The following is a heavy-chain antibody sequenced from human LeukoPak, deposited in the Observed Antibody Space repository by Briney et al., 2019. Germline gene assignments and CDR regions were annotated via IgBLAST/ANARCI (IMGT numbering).Heavy chain of an antibody. CDR2: ISSSGSTI. V-gene: IGHV3-48*03. D-gene: IGHD6-6*01. Sequence: GGSLRLSCAASGFTFSSYEMNWVRQAPGKGLEWVSYISSSGSTIYYADSVKGRFTISRDNAKNSLYLQMNSLRAEDTALYYCARVPSEYSSSAYYYYYYMDVWGKGTTVTVSS. CDR3: ARVPSEYSSSAYYYYYYMDV. CDR1: GFTFSSYE. J-gene: IGHJ6*03.